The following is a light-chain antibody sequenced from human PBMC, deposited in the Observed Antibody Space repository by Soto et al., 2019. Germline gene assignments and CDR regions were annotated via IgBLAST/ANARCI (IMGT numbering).Light chain of an antibody. CDR3: QQYYSYPWP. CDR2: AAS. Sequence: AIRMTQSPSSFSASTGDRVTITCRASQGISSYLAWYQQKPGKAPKLLIYAASTLQSGVPSRFSGSGSGTHFTLTISCLQSEDFATYYCQQYYSYPWPFGQGTKVEIK. V-gene: IGKV1-8*01. J-gene: IGKJ1*01. CDR1: QGISSY.